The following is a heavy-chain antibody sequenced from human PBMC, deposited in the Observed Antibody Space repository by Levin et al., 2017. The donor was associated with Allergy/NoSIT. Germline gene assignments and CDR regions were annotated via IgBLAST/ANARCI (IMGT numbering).Heavy chain of an antibody. J-gene: IGHJ4*02. V-gene: IGHV3-30*18. Sequence: LSLTCAASGFTFSNYGMHWVRQAPGKGLEWVAVISHDGTFAYYADSVRGRFPLSRDNSKNTLSLQMNSLRPEDTAVYYCANDSRDYGGAYYFDYWGQGTLVTVSA. CDR3: ANDSRDYGGAYYFDY. D-gene: IGHD4/OR15-4a*01. CDR1: GFTFSNYG. CDR2: ISHDGTFA.